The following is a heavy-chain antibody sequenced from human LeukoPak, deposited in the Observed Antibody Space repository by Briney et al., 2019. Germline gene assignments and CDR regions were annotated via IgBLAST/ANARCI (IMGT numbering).Heavy chain of an antibody. D-gene: IGHD1-26*01. CDR1: GFTFSNYS. Sequence: GGSLRLSCAASGFTFSNYSMNWVRQAPGKGLEWVSSTSSSSSYIYYADSVKGRFTISRDNAKNSLYLQINSLRAEDTAVYYCARGRPWELPDYWGQGTLVTVSS. CDR2: TSSSSSYI. V-gene: IGHV3-21*01. J-gene: IGHJ4*02. CDR3: ARGRPWELPDY.